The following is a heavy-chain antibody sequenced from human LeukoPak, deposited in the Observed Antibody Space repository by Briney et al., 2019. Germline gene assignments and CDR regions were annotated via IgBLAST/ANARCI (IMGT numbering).Heavy chain of an antibody. J-gene: IGHJ5*02. D-gene: IGHD6-13*01. CDR3: ARSLQQLVFPSSQVHP. V-gene: IGHV3-21*01. Sequence: GGSLRLSCAASGFTFSSYSMNWVRQAPGKGLEWVSSISSSSSYIYYADSVKGRFTISRDNAKNSLYLQMNSLRAEDTAVYYCARSLQQLVFPSSQVHPWGQGTLVTVSS. CDR2: ISSSSSYI. CDR1: GFTFSSYS.